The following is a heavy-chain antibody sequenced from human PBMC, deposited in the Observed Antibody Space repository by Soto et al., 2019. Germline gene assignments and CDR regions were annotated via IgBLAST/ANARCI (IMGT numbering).Heavy chain of an antibody. CDR2: ISGSGGST. Sequence: PGGSLRLSCSASGFTFSSYAMSWVRQAPGKGLEWVSAISGSGGSTYYADSVKGRFTISRDNSKNTLYLQMNSLRAEDTAVYYCAKLLDKQARIAPFDPWGQGTLVTVSS. CDR3: AKLLDKQARIAPFDP. J-gene: IGHJ5*02. V-gene: IGHV3-23*01. CDR1: GFTFSSYA. D-gene: IGHD6-13*01.